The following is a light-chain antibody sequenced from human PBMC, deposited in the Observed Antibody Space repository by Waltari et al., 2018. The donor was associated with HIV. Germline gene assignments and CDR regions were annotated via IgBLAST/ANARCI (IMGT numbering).Light chain of an antibody. J-gene: IGKJ4*01. Sequence: DIQMTQSPSSLSASVGERVTFTCQASNDTSFSLNWNQQQPGKAPKLLIYDASKLERGVPSRFTGSGSGTHFTFTITSLQAEDIATYYCQQYRSLPITFGGGTKVEI. CDR1: NDTSFS. CDR3: QQYRSLPIT. V-gene: IGKV1-33*01. CDR2: DAS.